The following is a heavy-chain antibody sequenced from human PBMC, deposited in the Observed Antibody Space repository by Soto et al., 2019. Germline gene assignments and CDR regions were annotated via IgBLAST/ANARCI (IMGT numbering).Heavy chain of an antibody. CDR2: ISSSGSTI. V-gene: IGHV3-48*03. J-gene: IGHJ2*01. CDR1: GFTFSSYE. CDR3: ARDGETYDFWSGYPRYFDL. D-gene: IGHD3-3*01. Sequence: GGSLRLSCAASGFTFSSYEMNWVRQAPGKGLEWVSYISSSGSTIYYADSVKGRFTISRDNAKNSLYLQMNSLRAEDTAVYYCARDGETYDFWSGYPRYFDLWGRGTLVTVSS.